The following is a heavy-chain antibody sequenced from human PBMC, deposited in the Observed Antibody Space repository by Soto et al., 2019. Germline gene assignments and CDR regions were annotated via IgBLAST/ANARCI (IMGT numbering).Heavy chain of an antibody. V-gene: IGHV7-4-1*01. D-gene: IGHD3-3*01. J-gene: IGHJ6*02. CDR2: INTNTGNP. CDR3: ARGGFITIFGVANPYYYYYGMDV. CDR1: GYTFTSYA. Sequence: ASGKVSCKASGYTFTSYAMNWVRHAPGQGLEWMGWINTNTGNPTYAQGFTGRFVFSLDTSVSTAYLQICSLKAEDTAVYYCARGGFITIFGVANPYYYYYGMDVWG.